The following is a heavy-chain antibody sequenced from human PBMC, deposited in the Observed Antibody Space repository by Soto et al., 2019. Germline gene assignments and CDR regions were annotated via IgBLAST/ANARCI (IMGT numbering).Heavy chain of an antibody. CDR3: AKDYTVVDAFDI. Sequence: GGSLRLSCAASGFTFSSYAMSWVRQAPGKGLEWVSAISGSGGSTYYADSVKGRFTISRDNSKNTLYLQVNSLRAEDTAVYYCAKDYTVVDAFDIWGQGTMVTVSS. CDR2: ISGSGGST. V-gene: IGHV3-23*01. CDR1: GFTFSSYA. D-gene: IGHD2-15*01. J-gene: IGHJ3*02.